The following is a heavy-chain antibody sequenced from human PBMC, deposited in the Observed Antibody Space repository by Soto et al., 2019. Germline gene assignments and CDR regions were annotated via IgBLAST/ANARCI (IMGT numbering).Heavy chain of an antibody. J-gene: IGHJ4*02. V-gene: IGHV4-59*08. CDR2: VSDSGST. Sequence: QVQLQESGPGLMKPSETLSLTCAVSGGSISNSFWSWIRQPPGKGLEWIGYVSDSGSTNYSPSLRSRVSISVDTSKMQFSLNLRSVTAADTAVYYCARRTPGTTCFDYWGQGTLVIVSS. CDR3: ARRTPGTTCFDY. D-gene: IGHD1-1*01. CDR1: GGSISNSF.